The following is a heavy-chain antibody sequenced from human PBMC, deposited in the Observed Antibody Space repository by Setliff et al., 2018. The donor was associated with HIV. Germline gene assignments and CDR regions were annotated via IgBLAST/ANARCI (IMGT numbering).Heavy chain of an antibody. Sequence: ASVKVSCKVSRYTLTELSIHWVRQTPGKGLEWMGGFDPEDGETIYAQNFRGRVTMSEDISTDTGYMELRSLTSEDTAVYFCAADRRTVSILRGAFHVWGQGTLVTVS. J-gene: IGHJ3*01. D-gene: IGHD4-17*01. CDR1: RYTLTELS. CDR3: AADRRTVSILRGAFHV. V-gene: IGHV1-24*01. CDR2: FDPEDGET.